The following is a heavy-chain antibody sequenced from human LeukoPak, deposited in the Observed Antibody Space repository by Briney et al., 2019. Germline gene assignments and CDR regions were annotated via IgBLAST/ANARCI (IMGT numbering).Heavy chain of an antibody. CDR3: AREAIKYGSGSYLY. J-gene: IGHJ4*02. D-gene: IGHD3-10*01. CDR2: ISYDGSNK. Sequence: GGSLRLSCAASGFTFSSYAMPWVRQAPGEGLEWVAVISYDGSNKYYADSVKGRFTISRDNSKNTAYLQMNSLRAEDTAVYYCAREAIKYGSGSYLYWGQGTLVTVSS. CDR1: GFTFSSYA. V-gene: IGHV3-30-3*01.